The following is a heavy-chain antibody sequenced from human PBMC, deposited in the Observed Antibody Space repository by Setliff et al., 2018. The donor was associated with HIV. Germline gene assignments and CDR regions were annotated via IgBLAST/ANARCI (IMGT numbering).Heavy chain of an antibody. D-gene: IGHD1-20*01. V-gene: IGHV3-30*04. CDR3: VRDITTCWDV. CDR1: GFTFSNYA. CDR2: ISYDGSNK. J-gene: IGHJ6*02. Sequence: PGGSLRLSCAASGFTFSNYAMHWVRQAPGKGLEWVVVISYDGSNKYNADSVKGRFTVSRDNSKNTLYLQMNNLRAEDTAVYYCVRDITTCWDVWGQGTTVTVSS.